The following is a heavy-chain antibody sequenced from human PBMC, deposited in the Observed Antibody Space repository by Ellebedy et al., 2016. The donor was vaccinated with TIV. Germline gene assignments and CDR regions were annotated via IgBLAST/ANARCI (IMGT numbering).Heavy chain of an antibody. CDR1: GFTVSSND. J-gene: IGHJ6*02. D-gene: IGHD4-23*01. V-gene: IGHV3-53*01. CDR3: ANSPPLGFGVKSLDV. CDR2: LYRGGST. Sequence: GESPKISCAASGFTVSSNDMSWVRQAPGRGLEWVSILYRGGSTYYADSVKGRFSISRDNSKNTLYLQMNSRRAEDTAVDYCANSPPLGFGVKSLDVWGQGTTVTVSS.